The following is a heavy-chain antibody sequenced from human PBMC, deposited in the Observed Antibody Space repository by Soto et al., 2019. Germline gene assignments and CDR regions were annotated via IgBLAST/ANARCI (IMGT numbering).Heavy chain of an antibody. CDR3: ASRDPGTSVDY. V-gene: IGHV4-4*02. Sequence: SESLSVTGAVPGGSFTSNSWWTCVRQPPGQGLEWIGEIYRTGSTNYNPSLKSRVTISLDKSENQFSLKVTSLTAADTAVYYCASRDPGTSVDYWGQGTLVTVSS. CDR2: IYRTGST. J-gene: IGHJ4*02. CDR1: GGSFTSNSW. D-gene: IGHD1-7*01.